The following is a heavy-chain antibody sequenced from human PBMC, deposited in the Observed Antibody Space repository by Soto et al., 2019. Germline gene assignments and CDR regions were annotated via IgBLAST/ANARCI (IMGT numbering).Heavy chain of an antibody. CDR1: GFTFSNHD. Sequence: EVHLVESGGGLEQPGGSLRLSCAASGFTFSNHDMHWVRQAPGKGLEWVSGLDSRGYTNYAASVKGRFSISGDSGKKSSHLQINNLRAADTALYFCATERIETDYFDNWGQRTLVTVSS. CDR2: LDSRGYT. V-gene: IGHV3-13*01. J-gene: IGHJ4*02. CDR3: ATERIETDYFDN.